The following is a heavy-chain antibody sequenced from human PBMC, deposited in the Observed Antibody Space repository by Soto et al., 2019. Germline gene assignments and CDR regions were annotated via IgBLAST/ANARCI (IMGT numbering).Heavy chain of an antibody. J-gene: IGHJ4*02. Sequence: PSETLSLTCTVSGASLNNYYWSWIRQSPGKGLEWIGFIYYTGSTNYNPSLKSRVTISVDTSKNQFSLNLNSVTAADTAVYYCARGHSYYSFDYWGQGTLVTVSS. CDR1: GASLNNYY. CDR2: IYYTGST. CDR3: ARGHSYYSFDY. V-gene: IGHV4-59*01. D-gene: IGHD3-10*01.